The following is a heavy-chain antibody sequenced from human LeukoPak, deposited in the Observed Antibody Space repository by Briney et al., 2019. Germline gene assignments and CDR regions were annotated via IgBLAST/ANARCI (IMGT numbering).Heavy chain of an antibody. CDR3: ARKPSHSTYSQGSYMDV. CDR1: GFIFSTYS. V-gene: IGHV3-21*01. D-gene: IGHD1-26*01. Sequence: GGSLRLSCAASGFIFSTYSMHWVRQAPGKGLEWVSSISSSGSYVFYADSVKDRFTISRDNAENSLYLQMSGLTADDTAVYYCARKPSHSTYSQGSYMDVWGKGTTVTVSS. J-gene: IGHJ6*03. CDR2: ISSSGSYV.